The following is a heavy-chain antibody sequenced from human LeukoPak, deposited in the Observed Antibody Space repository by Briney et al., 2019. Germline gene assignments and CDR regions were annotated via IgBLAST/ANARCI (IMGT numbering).Heavy chain of an antibody. Sequence: GESLKISRKGSGYSFTSYWIGWVRQMPGKGLEWMGIIYPGDSDTRYSPSFQGQVTISADKSISTAYLQWSSLKASDTAMYYRARLPSYSSGWSPTYFQHWGQGTLVTVSS. CDR3: ARLPSYSSGWSPTYFQH. V-gene: IGHV5-51*01. D-gene: IGHD6-19*01. CDR1: GYSFTSYW. J-gene: IGHJ1*01. CDR2: IYPGDSDT.